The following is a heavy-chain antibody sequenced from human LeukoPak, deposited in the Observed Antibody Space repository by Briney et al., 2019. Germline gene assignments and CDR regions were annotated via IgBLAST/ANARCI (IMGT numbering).Heavy chain of an antibody. CDR2: IYSGGST. J-gene: IGHJ4*02. D-gene: IGHD4-11*01. CDR3: ARGNYSNYLYDY. CDR1: GFTFSSNY. Sequence: GGSLRLSCAASGFTFSSNYMSWVRQAPGKGLEWVPVIYSGGSTYYADSVKGRFTISRDNSKNTLYLQMNSLRAEDTAVYYCARGNYSNYLYDYWGQGTLVTVSS. V-gene: IGHV3-53*01.